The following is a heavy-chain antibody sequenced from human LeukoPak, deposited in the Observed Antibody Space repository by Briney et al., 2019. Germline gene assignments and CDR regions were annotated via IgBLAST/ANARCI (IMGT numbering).Heavy chain of an antibody. CDR3: ARGINYDISFDY. V-gene: IGHV1-2*02. Sequence: GASVKVFCKASGYTFTDCNMHWVRQAPGQGLEWMGWINPNSGVTHYAQKFQVRVTMTRDTSISTAYMELSRLRSDDTAVYYCARGINYDISFDYWGQGALVTVSS. D-gene: IGHD3-9*01. CDR2: INPNSGVT. J-gene: IGHJ4*02. CDR1: GYTFTDCN.